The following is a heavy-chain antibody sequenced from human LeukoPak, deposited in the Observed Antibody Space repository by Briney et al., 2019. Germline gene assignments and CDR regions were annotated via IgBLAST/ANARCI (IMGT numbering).Heavy chain of an antibody. CDR2: INPNSGGT. J-gene: IGHJ4*02. CDR1: GYTFTGYY. V-gene: IGHV1-2*02. Sequence: ASVKVSCKASGYTFTGYYMHWVRQAPGQGLEWMGWINPNSGGTNYAQKFQGRVTMTRDTSISTAYMELSRLRSDDTAVYYCARDRYGSGNYNDYWGQGTLVTVSS. CDR3: ARDRYGSGNYNDY. D-gene: IGHD3-10*01.